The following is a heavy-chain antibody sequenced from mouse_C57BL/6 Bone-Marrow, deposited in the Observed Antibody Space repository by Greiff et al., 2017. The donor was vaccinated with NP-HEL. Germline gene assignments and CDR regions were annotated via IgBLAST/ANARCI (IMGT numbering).Heavy chain of an antibody. D-gene: IGHD1-1*01. CDR2: ISSGGSYT. CDR1: GFTFSSYG. Sequence: EVKLVESGGDLVKPGGSLKLSCAASGFTFSSYGMSWVRQTPDKRLEWVATISSGGSYTYYPASVKGRFTISRDNAKNTLYLQMSSLKSEDTAMYYCAREDGKGDFDYWGQGTTLTVSS. J-gene: IGHJ2*01. CDR3: AREDGKGDFDY. V-gene: IGHV5-6*01.